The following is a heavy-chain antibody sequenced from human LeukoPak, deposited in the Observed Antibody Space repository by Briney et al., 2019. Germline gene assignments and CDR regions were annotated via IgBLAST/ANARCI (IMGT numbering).Heavy chain of an antibody. CDR1: GGSFSVYY. D-gene: IGHD3-16*02. CDR2: INHSGST. J-gene: IGHJ4*02. V-gene: IGHV4-34*01. Sequence: SETLSLTCAVYGGSFSVYYWSWIRQPPGKGLEWIGEINHSGSTNYNPSLKSRVTISVDTSKNQFSLKLSSVTAADTAVYYCAASGELSSTFDYWGQGTLVTVSS. CDR3: AASGELSSTFDY.